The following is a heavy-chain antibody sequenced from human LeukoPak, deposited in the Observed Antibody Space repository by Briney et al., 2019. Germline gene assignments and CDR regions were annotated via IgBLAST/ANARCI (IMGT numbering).Heavy chain of an antibody. D-gene: IGHD6-13*01. V-gene: IGHV4-34*01. J-gene: IGHJ3*02. CDR2: INHSGST. CDR1: GGSCSGYY. CDR3: ARRSRRWGQQLVRDAFDI. Sequence: PSGTLSLTCAVYGGSCSGYYWSWIRQPPGKGLEWIGEINHSGSTNYNPSLKSRVTISVDTSKNQFSLKLSSVTAADTAVYYCARRSRRWGQQLVRDAFDIWGQGTMVTASS.